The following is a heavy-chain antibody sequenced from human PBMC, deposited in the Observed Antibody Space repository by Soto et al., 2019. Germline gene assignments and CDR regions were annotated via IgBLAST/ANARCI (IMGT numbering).Heavy chain of an antibody. CDR1: GYTFTSYC. D-gene: IGHD1-7*01. CDR2: ISAYNGNT. Sequence: ASVNVSCKSSGYTFTSYCISWVRQAPGQGLEWMGWISAYNGNTNYAQKLQGRVTMTTDTSTSTAYMEQRSLRSDDTAVYYCARYPGRLALGLLDYWGQGTLVTVSS. V-gene: IGHV1-18*04. J-gene: IGHJ4*02. CDR3: ARYPGRLALGLLDY.